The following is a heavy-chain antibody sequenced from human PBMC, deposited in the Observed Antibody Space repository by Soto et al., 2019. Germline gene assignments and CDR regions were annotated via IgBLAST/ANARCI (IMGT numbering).Heavy chain of an antibody. CDR1: GFTFSRYA. CDR2: ISGLGGNT. V-gene: IGHV3-23*01. J-gene: IGHJ4*02. CDR3: AKDIQQLVLATLDY. D-gene: IGHD6-6*01. Sequence: EVQLLESGGGLVQPGGSLRLSCAASGFTFSRYAMSWVRQAPGKGLEWVSAISGLGGNTYYADSVKGRFTISRDNSKNTLYLQMDSLRAEDTAVYYCAKDIQQLVLATLDYWGQGTLVTVSS.